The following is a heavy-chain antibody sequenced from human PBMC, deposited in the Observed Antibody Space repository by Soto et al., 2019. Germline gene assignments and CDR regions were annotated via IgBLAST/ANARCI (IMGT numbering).Heavy chain of an antibody. CDR1: GYTFTSYY. CDR2: INPSGGST. J-gene: IGHJ1*01. CDR3: ARGAVGIAVAGTQYFQH. D-gene: IGHD6-19*01. Sequence: GASVKVSCKASGYTFTSYYMHWVRQAPGQGLEWMGIINPSGGSTSYAQKFQGRVTMTRDTSTSTVYMELSSLRSEDTAVYYCARGAVGIAVAGTQYFQHWGQGTLVTVSS. V-gene: IGHV1-46*03.